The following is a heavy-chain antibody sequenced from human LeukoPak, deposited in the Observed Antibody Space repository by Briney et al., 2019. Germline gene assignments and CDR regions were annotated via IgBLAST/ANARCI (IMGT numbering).Heavy chain of an antibody. CDR3: ATFCSGGSCYGDPDY. Sequence: GESPKISCKGSGYRFTSYWIGWVRQMPGKGLEWMGIIYPGDSDTRYSPSFQGQVTISADKSISTAYLQWSSLRASDTAMYYCATFCSGGSCYGDPDYWGQGTLVTVSS. CDR2: IYPGDSDT. V-gene: IGHV5-51*01. D-gene: IGHD2-15*01. CDR1: GYRFTSYW. J-gene: IGHJ4*02.